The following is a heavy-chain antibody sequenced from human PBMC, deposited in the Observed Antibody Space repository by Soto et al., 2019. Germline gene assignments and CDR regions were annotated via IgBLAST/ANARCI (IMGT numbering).Heavy chain of an antibody. J-gene: IGHJ4*02. CDR3: ARGYYYGSGSYGYYLDY. D-gene: IGHD3-10*01. CDR1: GFTFSSYG. V-gene: IGHV3-33*01. Sequence: PGGSLRLSCAASGFTFSSYGMHWVRQAPGKGLEWVAVIWYDGSNKYYADSVKGRFTISRDNSKNTLYLQMNSLRAEDTAVYYCARGYYYGSGSYGYYLDYGGQGTLVTVSS. CDR2: IWYDGSNK.